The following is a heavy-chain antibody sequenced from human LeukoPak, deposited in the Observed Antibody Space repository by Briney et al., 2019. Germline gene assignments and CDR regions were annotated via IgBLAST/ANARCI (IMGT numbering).Heavy chain of an antibody. J-gene: IGHJ4*02. CDR3: ARLVRGVSDY. CDR2: ISSSGSTI. V-gene: IGHV3-48*03. CDR1: GFTFSSYE. D-gene: IGHD3-10*01. Sequence: AGGSLRLSCAASGFTFSSYEMNWVRQAPGKGLEWVSYISSSGSTIYYADSVKGRFTISRDNAKNSLYLQMNSLIAEDTAVYYCARLVRGVSDYWGQGTLVTVSS.